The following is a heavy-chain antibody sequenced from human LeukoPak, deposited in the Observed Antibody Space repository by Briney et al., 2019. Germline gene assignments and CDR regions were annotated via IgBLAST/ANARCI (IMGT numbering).Heavy chain of an antibody. CDR2: ISGSGGST. J-gene: IGHJ4*02. Sequence: GGSLRLSCAASGFTFSSYEMNWVRQAPGKGLEWVSAISGSGGSTYYADSVKGRFTISRDNSKNTLYLQMNSLRAEDTAVYYCAKPPMYYYDSSGYYYKYWGQGTLVTVSS. V-gene: IGHV3-23*01. D-gene: IGHD3-22*01. CDR1: GFTFSSYE. CDR3: AKPPMYYYDSSGYYYKY.